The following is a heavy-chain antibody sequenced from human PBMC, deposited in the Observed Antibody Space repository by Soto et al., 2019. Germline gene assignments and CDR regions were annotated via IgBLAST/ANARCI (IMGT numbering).Heavy chain of an antibody. V-gene: IGHV3-23*01. CDR1: GFTFSSYA. CDR2: ISGSGGST. CDR3: AKEGYYDILTGYPDDAFDT. J-gene: IGHJ3*02. D-gene: IGHD3-9*01. Sequence: GGSLRLSCAASGFTFSSYAMIWVRQAPGKGLEWVSVISGSGGSTYYADSVKGRFTISRDNSKNTLYLQMNSLRAEDTAVYYCAKEGYYDILTGYPDDAFDTWGQGTMVTVSS.